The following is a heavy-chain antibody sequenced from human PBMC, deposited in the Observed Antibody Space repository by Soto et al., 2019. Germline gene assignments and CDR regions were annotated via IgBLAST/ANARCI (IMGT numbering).Heavy chain of an antibody. V-gene: IGHV3-48*01. D-gene: IGHD5-12*01. CDR1: GFNFSSYS. J-gene: IGHJ4*02. Sequence: PGGSLRLSCAASGFNFSSYSMNWVRQAPGKGLEWVSYISSSSSTIYYADSVKGRFTISRDNSKNTLYLQMNSLRAEDTAVYYSHGYGYWGQGTRVTVSS. CDR3: HGYGY. CDR2: ISSSSSTI.